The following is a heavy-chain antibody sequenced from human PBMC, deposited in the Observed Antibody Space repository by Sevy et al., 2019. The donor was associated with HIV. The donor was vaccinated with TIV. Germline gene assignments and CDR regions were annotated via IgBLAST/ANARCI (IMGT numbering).Heavy chain of an antibody. V-gene: IGHV3-9*01. Sequence: GGSLRLSCAASGFTFDDYAMHWVRQAPGKGLEWVSGISWNSGSIGYADSEKGRFTISRDNAKNSLYLQMNSLRAEDTALYYCAKGDSSSWYGTLYYYYYGMDVWGQGTTVTVSS. J-gene: IGHJ6*02. CDR2: ISWNSGSI. CDR1: GFTFDDYA. D-gene: IGHD6-13*01. CDR3: AKGDSSSWYGTLYYYYYGMDV.